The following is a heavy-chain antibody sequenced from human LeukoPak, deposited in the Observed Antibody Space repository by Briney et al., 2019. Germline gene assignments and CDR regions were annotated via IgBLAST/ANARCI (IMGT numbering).Heavy chain of an antibody. J-gene: IGHJ3*02. CDR1: GDSISSSY. D-gene: IGHD6-19*01. CDR2: IYYSGST. Sequence: SETLSLTCTVSGDSISSSYWSWIRQPPGNGLEWIGYIYYSGSTNYNPSLKSRVTISVDTSKNQFSLKLSSVTAADTAMYYCARGRSSFNIWGQGTMVTVSS. V-gene: IGHV4-59*01. CDR3: ARGRSSFNI.